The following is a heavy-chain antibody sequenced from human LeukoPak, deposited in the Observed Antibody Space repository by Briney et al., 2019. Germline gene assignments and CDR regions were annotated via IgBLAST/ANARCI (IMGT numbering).Heavy chain of an antibody. Sequence: PSETLSVTCAVDGGSFSGHYWTWIRQPPGKGLEWIGEITHSGSINYNPSLKSRVTISIDTSKSQFSLKLSSVTAADTAVYYCARGGPGIRNYWGQGTLVTVSS. V-gene: IGHV4-34*01. J-gene: IGHJ4*02. CDR3: ARGGPGIRNY. D-gene: IGHD1-14*01. CDR2: ITHSGSI. CDR1: GGSFSGHY.